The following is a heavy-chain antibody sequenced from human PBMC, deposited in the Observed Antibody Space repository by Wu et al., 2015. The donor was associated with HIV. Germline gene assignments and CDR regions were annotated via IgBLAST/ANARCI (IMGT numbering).Heavy chain of an antibody. J-gene: IGHJ4*02. V-gene: IGHV1-69*13. CDR3: ATDLLSLDSGSYGYYFDL. Sequence: QVQLVQSGAEVKKPGSSVKVSCKASGGTFSSYAISWVRQAPGQGLEWMGRIIPIFGTANYAQKFQGRVTITADESTSTAYMELSSLRSEDTAVYYCATDLLSLDSGSYGYYFDLLGPGNPGHRLL. D-gene: IGHD1-26*01. CDR2: IIPIFGTA. CDR1: GGTFSSYA.